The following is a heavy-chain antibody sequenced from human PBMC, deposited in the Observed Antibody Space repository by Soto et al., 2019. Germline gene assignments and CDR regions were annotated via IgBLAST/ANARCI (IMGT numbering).Heavy chain of an antibody. V-gene: IGHV1-2*06. D-gene: IGHD2-21*02. CDR1: GYTFTKYY. CDR3: ARQLAYCGGDCYTEPIDY. J-gene: IGHJ4*02. CDR2: INPNAGGT. Sequence: ASVKVSCKASGYTFTKYYVLWVRQAPGQGLEWVGRINPNAGGTNYAQKFQDRVTMTRDTSITTAYMELSRLRSDDTAVYYCARQLAYCGGDCYTEPIDYWGQGTQVTVSS.